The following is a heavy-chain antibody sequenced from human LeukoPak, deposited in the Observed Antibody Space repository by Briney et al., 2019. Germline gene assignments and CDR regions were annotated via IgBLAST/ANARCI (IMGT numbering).Heavy chain of an antibody. V-gene: IGHV3-7*05. J-gene: IGHJ4*02. D-gene: IGHD1-26*01. CDR3: ARVRVGGSGGDLDY. CDR2: INHDGSEK. Sequence: PGGSLRLSCAASGFTFSSYWMTWVRQAPGKGLDWVANINHDGSEKYYVDSVKGRFTISRDNAKNSLYLQLNSLRAEDTAVYYCARVRVGGSGGDLDYWGQGTLVAVSS. CDR1: GFTFSSYW.